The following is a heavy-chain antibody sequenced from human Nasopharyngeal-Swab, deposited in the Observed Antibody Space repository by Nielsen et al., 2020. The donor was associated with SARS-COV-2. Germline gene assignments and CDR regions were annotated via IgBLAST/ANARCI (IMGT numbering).Heavy chain of an antibody. D-gene: IGHD6-19*01. Sequence: GESLKISCAASGFTFSDSAIHWVRQASGKGLEWVGRIRSKGNTYATAYAASVKGRFIIFRDDPTNTAYLQMNSLKTEDTAVYFCTAVDPDFSGIYGDFDYWGPGTLVTVSS. CDR1: GFTFSDSA. CDR2: IRSKGNTYAT. CDR3: TAVDPDFSGIYGDFDY. J-gene: IGHJ4*02. V-gene: IGHV3-73*01.